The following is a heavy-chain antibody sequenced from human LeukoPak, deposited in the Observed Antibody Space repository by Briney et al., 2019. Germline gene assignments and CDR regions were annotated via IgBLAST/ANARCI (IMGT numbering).Heavy chain of an antibody. CDR1: GITVSSNY. D-gene: IGHD6-19*01. V-gene: IGHV3-53*01. Sequence: PGGSLRLSCAASGITVSSNYMSWVRQAPGKGLEWVSVIYSGGSTYYADSVKGRFTISRDNSKNTLYLQMNRLRVEDTAVYYCVRAVAGYYFDYWGQGTLVTVSS. CDR2: IYSGGST. J-gene: IGHJ4*02. CDR3: VRAVAGYYFDY.